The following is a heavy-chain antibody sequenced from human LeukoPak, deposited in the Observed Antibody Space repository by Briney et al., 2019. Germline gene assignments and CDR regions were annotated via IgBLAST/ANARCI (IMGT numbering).Heavy chain of an antibody. D-gene: IGHD6-13*01. Sequence: PSKTLSLTCTVSDVSISSYYWSWIRQPPGKGREGIGYIYTSGSTNYIPSLKSRVTISVDTSKNQFSLKLSSVTAADTAVYYCARHASSSWSGHFFDYWGQGTLVTVSS. CDR3: ARHASSSWSGHFFDY. CDR1: DVSISSYY. V-gene: IGHV4-4*09. J-gene: IGHJ4*02. CDR2: IYTSGST.